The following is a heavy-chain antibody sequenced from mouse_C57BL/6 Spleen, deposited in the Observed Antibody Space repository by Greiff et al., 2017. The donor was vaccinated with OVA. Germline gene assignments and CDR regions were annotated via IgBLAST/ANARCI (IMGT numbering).Heavy chain of an antibody. CDR1: GYTFTSYW. Sequence: QVQLQQPGAELVMPGASVKLSCKASGYTFTSYWMHWVKQRPGQGLEWIGEIDPSDSYTNYNQKFKGKSTLTVDKSSSTAYMQLSSLTSEDSAVYYCARGGLLRGDYFDYWGQGTTLTVSS. D-gene: IGHD2-3*01. V-gene: IGHV1-69*01. CDR3: ARGGLLRGDYFDY. CDR2: IDPSDSYT. J-gene: IGHJ2*01.